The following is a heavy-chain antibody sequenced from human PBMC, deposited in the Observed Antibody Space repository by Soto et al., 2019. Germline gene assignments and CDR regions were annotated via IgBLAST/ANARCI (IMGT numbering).Heavy chain of an antibody. CDR3: AKSWGDYDYIWGSLYYFDY. CDR2: ISGSGGST. D-gene: IGHD3-16*01. V-gene: IGHV3-23*01. Sequence: GGSLRLSCAASGFTFSSYAMSWVRQAPGKGLEWVSAISGSGGSTYYADSVKGRFTISRDNSKNTLYLQMNSLRAEDTAVYYCAKSWGDYDYIWGSLYYFDYWGQGTLVTVSS. J-gene: IGHJ4*02. CDR1: GFTFSSYA.